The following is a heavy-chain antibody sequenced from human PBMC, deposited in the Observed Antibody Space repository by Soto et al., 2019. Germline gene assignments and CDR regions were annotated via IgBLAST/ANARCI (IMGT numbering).Heavy chain of an antibody. CDR1: GDTFNFYT. Sequence: QVQLVQSGAEVKKPGSSVKVSCKASGDTFNFYTINWVRQAPGLGLEWMGRFNPILSFSNSALKFQGRVTLTADKSTSTADRVLSSLRSEDTAIYYCATSFGSGSRAFDYWGPGPLVTVSS. J-gene: IGHJ4*02. CDR2: FNPILSFS. D-gene: IGHD3-10*01. CDR3: ATSFGSGSRAFDY. V-gene: IGHV1-69*02.